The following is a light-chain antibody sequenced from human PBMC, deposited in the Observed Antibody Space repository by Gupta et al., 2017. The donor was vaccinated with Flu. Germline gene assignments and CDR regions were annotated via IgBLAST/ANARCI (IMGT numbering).Light chain of an antibody. CDR2: TKT. Sequence: GDSLRNSYASRYQQKPGQAPVRVIYTKTIRPSEIPERFSVSSSGTTGSVTLTGAQSEDKAHYYCDSRDSTDTQQSVFGGGTKLTVL. V-gene: IGLV3-19*01. CDR3: DSRDSTDTQQSV. J-gene: IGLJ2*01. CDR1: SLRNSY.